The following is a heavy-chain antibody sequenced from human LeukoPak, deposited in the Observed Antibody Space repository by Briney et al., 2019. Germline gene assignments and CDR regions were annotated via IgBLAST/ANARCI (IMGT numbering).Heavy chain of an antibody. Sequence: SETLSLSCAIYGGSFSTYYWSWIRQPPGKGLEWIGEINRSGTTNYSPSLKSRVTISVETSKNLFSLKLNSVTAADTAMYYCARVSPYYMGVWGKGTTVTVSS. J-gene: IGHJ6*03. CDR3: ARVSPYYMGV. CDR1: GGSFSTYY. V-gene: IGHV4-34*01. CDR2: INRSGTT.